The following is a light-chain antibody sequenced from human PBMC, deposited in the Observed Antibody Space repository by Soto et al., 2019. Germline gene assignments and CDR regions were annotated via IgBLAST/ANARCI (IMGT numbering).Light chain of an antibody. CDR1: QSVLYSSNNKNY. CDR2: WAS. Sequence: DIVMTQSPDSLAVSLGERATINCKSSQSVLYSSNNKNYLAWYQQKPGQPPKLLIHWASTRVSGVPDRFSGSGSGTDFTLTISSLQAEDVAVYYCQQYYTILYTFGQGTKLEIK. CDR3: QQYYTILYT. J-gene: IGKJ2*01. V-gene: IGKV4-1*01.